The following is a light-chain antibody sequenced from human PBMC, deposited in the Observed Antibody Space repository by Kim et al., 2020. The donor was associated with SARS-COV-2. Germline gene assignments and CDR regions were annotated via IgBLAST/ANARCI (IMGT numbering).Light chain of an antibody. J-gene: IGLJ1*01. Sequence: SSELTQDPAVSVALGQTVRITCQGDSLRSYYASWYQQKPGQAPVLVIYGKNNRPSGIPDRFSGSSSGITASLTITGAQAEDEADYYCNSRDSSGNHVFGT. V-gene: IGLV3-19*01. CDR2: GKN. CDR1: SLRSYY. CDR3: NSRDSSGNHV.